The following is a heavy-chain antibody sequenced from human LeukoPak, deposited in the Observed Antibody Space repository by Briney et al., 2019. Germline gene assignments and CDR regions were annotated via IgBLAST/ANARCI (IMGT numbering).Heavy chain of an antibody. CDR1: GFTFSSYA. CDR2: ISGSGGST. D-gene: IGHD3-22*01. CDR3: AKDPNYYDSSGYHDY. Sequence: GGSLRLSCAASGFTFSSYAMSWIRQAPGKGLEWVSAISGSGGSTYYADSVKGRFTISRDNPKNTLYLQMNSLRAEDTAVYYCAKDPNYYDSSGYHDYWGQGTLVTVSS. V-gene: IGHV3-23*01. J-gene: IGHJ4*02.